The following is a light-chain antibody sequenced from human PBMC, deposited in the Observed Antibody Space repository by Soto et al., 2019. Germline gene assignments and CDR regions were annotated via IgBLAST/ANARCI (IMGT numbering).Light chain of an antibody. V-gene: IGKV1-5*03. CDR1: QTISSW. CDR2: KAS. Sequence: DIQMSQSPSTLSGYVGDRVTITCRASQTISSWLAWYQQKPGEAPKLLIYKASTLKSGVPSRFSVSGSGTDFTLTISRLEPGDFAVYYCQQYGDSPRSFGQGTKVDIK. J-gene: IGKJ1*01. CDR3: QQYGDSPRS.